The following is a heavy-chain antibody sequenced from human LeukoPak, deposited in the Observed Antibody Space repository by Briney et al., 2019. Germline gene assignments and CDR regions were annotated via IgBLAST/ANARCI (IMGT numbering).Heavy chain of an antibody. CDR2: IKQDGSEK. V-gene: IGHV3-7*03. CDR3: ARGGYSGSYGMDV. D-gene: IGHD5-12*01. Sequence: PGGSLRLSCAASGFTFSSYWMSWVSQAPGKGLEWVANIKQDGSEKYYVDSVKGRFTISRDNAKNSLYLQMNSLRAEDTAVYYCARGGYSGSYGMDVWGQGTTVTVSS. J-gene: IGHJ6*02. CDR1: GFTFSSYW.